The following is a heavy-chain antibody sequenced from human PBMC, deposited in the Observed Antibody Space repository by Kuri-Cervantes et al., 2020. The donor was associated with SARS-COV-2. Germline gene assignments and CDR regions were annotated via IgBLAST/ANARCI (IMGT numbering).Heavy chain of an antibody. CDR1: GASISSSSYY. CDR3: ARRSYYDFFTGYYIPFYMDV. Sequence: SETLSLTCTVSGASISSSSYYWDWNRQPPGKGLEWIGSIYYTGSTYYNPSLKSRVTISVDTSKNQFSLKLTSVTAADTVVYYCARRSYYDFFTGYYIPFYMDVWGKGTTVTVSS. D-gene: IGHD3-9*01. V-gene: IGHV4-39*01. J-gene: IGHJ6*03. CDR2: IYYTGST.